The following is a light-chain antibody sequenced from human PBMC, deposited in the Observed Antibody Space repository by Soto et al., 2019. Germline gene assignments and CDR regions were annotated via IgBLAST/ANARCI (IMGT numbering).Light chain of an antibody. V-gene: IGLV1-44*01. J-gene: IGLJ3*02. Sequence: HSVLTQPPSASGTPGQRVTISCSGTYSNFGSNPVTWYQQLPGTAPKLLIYNNDQRPSGVPGRYSGSKSGTSASLAISGLQSEDEADYYCQAYDYSLTASVFGGGTKLTVL. CDR2: NND. CDR1: YSNFGSNP. CDR3: QAYDYSLTASV.